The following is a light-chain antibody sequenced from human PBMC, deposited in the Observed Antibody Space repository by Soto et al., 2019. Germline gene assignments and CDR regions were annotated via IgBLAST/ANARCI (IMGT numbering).Light chain of an antibody. CDR1: TGDVTSGHF. V-gene: IGLV7-46*01. Sequence: QTVVTQEPSLTVSPGGTVTLTCGSSTGDVTSGHFPYWFQQKPGQAPRTLIYDTSNKHSWTPARFSGSLLGGKAALTLSGAQPEDEAEYYCSLFYSDVRGVFGGGTKLTVL. CDR2: DTS. CDR3: SLFYSDVRGV. J-gene: IGLJ3*02.